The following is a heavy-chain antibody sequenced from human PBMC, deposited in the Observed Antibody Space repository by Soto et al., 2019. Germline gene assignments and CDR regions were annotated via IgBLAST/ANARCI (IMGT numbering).Heavy chain of an antibody. CDR1: GYSFTGYY. CDR3: VAEKPNYYGMDV. Sequence: GASVKVSCKSSGYSFTGYYMHWVRQARGQRLEWIGWIVVGSGNTYYAQKFQERVTIGWDMSTSTAYMELSSLRSEDTAVYYCVAEKPNYYGMDVWGHGTTVTVSS. V-gene: IGHV1-58*02. CDR2: IVVGSGNT. J-gene: IGHJ6*02.